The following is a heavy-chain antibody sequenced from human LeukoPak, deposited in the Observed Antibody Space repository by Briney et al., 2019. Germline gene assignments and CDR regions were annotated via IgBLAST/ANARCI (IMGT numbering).Heavy chain of an antibody. J-gene: IGHJ4*02. Sequence: GASVKVSRTASGYTFTGYYMHWVRQAPGQGLEWMGWINPNSGGTNYAQKFQGWVTMTRDTSISTAYMELSRLRSDDTAVYYCARLYSSGVGRATLPFDYWGQGTLVTVSS. CDR2: INPNSGGT. D-gene: IGHD6-25*01. CDR3: ARLYSSGVGRATLPFDY. CDR1: GYTFTGYY. V-gene: IGHV1-2*04.